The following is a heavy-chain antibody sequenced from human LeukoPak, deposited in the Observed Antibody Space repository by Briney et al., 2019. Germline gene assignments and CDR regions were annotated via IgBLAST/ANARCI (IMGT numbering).Heavy chain of an antibody. Sequence: SQTLSLTCTVSGDSISSGTYYWSWIRQPAGKGLEWIGHIYTSGSTNYNPSLKSRVTISVDTSKNQFSLKLSSVTAADTAVYYCTRDGYYYDTSATNWYFDLWGRGTLVTVSS. D-gene: IGHD3-22*01. CDR1: GDSISSGTYY. J-gene: IGHJ2*01. CDR3: TRDGYYYDTSATNWYFDL. CDR2: IYTSGST. V-gene: IGHV4-61*09.